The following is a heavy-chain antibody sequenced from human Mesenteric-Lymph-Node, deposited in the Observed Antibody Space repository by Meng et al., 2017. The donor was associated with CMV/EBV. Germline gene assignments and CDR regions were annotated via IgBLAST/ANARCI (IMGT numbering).Heavy chain of an antibody. CDR1: GFTFSSYW. D-gene: IGHD3-10*01. CDR3: AKDRLTIAFLDY. J-gene: IGHJ4*02. CDR2: ISDTGSTS. Sequence: GESLKISCAASGFTFSSYWMHWVRQAPGKGLEWVSGISDTGSTSYYPDSVKGRFTISRDNSKNTLYLQMNSLRAEDTAVYYCAKDRLTIAFLDYWGQGTQVTVSS. V-gene: IGHV3-23*01.